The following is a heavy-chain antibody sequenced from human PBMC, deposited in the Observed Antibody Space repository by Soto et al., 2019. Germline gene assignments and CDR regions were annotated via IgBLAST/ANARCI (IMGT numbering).Heavy chain of an antibody. CDR3: ARDRGSGSSLGY. J-gene: IGHJ4*02. V-gene: IGHV3-11*05. CDR2: ISSSSSYT. Sequence: QVQLVESGGGLVKPGGSLRLSCAPSGFTFSDYYMSWIRQAPGKGLEWVSYISSSSSYTNYADSVKGRFTISRDNAKNSLYLQMNSLRAEDTAVYHCARDRGSGSSLGYWGQGTLVTVSS. CDR1: GFTFSDYY. D-gene: IGHD3-10*01.